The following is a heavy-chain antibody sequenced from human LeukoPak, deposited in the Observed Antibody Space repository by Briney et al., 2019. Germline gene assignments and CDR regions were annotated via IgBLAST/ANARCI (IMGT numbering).Heavy chain of an antibody. D-gene: IGHD6-13*01. V-gene: IGHV4-59*01. J-gene: IGHJ3*02. CDR1: GGSISSYY. CDR3: AGLGIDAFDI. CDR2: IYYSGST. Sequence: PSETLSLTCTVSGGSISSYYWSWIRQPPGKGLEWIGYIYYSGSTNYNPSLKSRVTISVDTSNNQFSLKLSSVTAADTAVYYCAGLGIDAFDIWGQGTMVTVSS.